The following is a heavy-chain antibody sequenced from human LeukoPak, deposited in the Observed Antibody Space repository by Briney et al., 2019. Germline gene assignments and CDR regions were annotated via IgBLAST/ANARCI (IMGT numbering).Heavy chain of an antibody. D-gene: IGHD3-22*01. CDR1: GFTFSSCA. J-gene: IGHJ4*02. V-gene: IGHV3-23*01. Sequence: GGSLRLSCAASGFTFSSCAMSWVRQAPGKGLEWVSAISTGGGRTFYADSVKGRFTISRDNSKNTLYLQMNSLKAEDTAIYYCAKDPTDFDSSGQTYFDYWGQGTLVTVSS. CDR2: ISTGGGRT. CDR3: AKDPTDFDSSGQTYFDY.